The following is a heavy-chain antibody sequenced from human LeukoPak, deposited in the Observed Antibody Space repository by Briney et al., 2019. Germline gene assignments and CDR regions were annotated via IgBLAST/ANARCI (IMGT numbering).Heavy chain of an antibody. CDR3: ARGTAVAGIDY. CDR2: INHSGST. D-gene: IGHD6-19*01. Sequence: PSETLSLTCAVYGGSCSDYYWSWIRQPPGKGLEWIGEINHSGSTNYNPSLKSRVTISVDTSKNQFSLKLSSVTAADTAVYYCARGTAVAGIDYWGQGTLVTVSS. J-gene: IGHJ4*02. V-gene: IGHV4-34*01. CDR1: GGSCSDYY.